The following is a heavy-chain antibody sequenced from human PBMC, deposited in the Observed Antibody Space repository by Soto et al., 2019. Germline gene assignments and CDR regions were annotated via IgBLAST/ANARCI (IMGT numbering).Heavy chain of an antibody. D-gene: IGHD3-22*01. CDR3: AKDYYDSSGYYYEFPDY. Sequence: GGSLRLSCAASGFTFSSNAMSWVRQAPGKGLEWVSAISSGGGTDYAESVKGRFTISRDSSKNTLYLQMNSLGAEDTAVYYCAKDYYDSSGYYYEFPDYWGQGTLVTVSS. V-gene: IGHV3-23*01. CDR1: GFTFSSNA. CDR2: ISSGGGT. J-gene: IGHJ4*02.